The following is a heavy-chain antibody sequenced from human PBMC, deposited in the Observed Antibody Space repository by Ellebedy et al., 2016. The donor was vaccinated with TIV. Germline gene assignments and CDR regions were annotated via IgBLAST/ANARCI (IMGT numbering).Heavy chain of an antibody. D-gene: IGHD5-18*01. Sequence: PGGSLRLSCVAAGFSFSSYGMHWVRQAPGEGLEWVAVIWYDGTNTYYGHSVKGRFTLSRDNSKNTLYLQMNSLRAEDTAVYYCARGYTFGFPGYFDYWGQGTLVTVSS. CDR3: ARGYTFGFPGYFDY. J-gene: IGHJ4*02. CDR1: GFSFSSYG. CDR2: IWYDGTNT. V-gene: IGHV3-33*01.